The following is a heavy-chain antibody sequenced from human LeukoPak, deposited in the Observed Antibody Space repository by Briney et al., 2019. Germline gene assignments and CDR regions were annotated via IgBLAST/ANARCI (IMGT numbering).Heavy chain of an antibody. J-gene: IGHJ4*02. CDR2: IYYSGST. D-gene: IGHD6-6*01. Sequence: SETLSLTCTVSGGSISGYYWTWIRQPPGKGLEWIGYIYYSGSTNYNPSLKSRVTISADTSKSQFSLKLRSVTAADTAVYYCARHASSSSPFDFWGQGTLVTVSS. CDR3: ARHASSSSPFDF. CDR1: GGSISGYY. V-gene: IGHV4-59*08.